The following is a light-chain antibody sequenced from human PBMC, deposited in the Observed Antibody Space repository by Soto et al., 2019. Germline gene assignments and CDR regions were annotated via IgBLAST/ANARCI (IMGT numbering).Light chain of an antibody. Sequence: DIHLTQSPSSLSASVGDRVTITCRASQSVRNYLTCYQHKPVKAPNFLIYSASIFQTGVPSSFSGTGSGTDFPLTISSLQPEDFVTYYRQRSYRTPITFGEGTKL. CDR1: QSVRNY. V-gene: IGKV1-39*01. J-gene: IGKJ5*01. CDR3: QRSYRTPIT. CDR2: SAS.